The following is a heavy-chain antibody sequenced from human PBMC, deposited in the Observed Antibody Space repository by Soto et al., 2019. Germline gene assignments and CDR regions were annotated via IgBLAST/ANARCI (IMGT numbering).Heavy chain of an antibody. CDR3: AHRRPYSNSPEYFFDY. D-gene: IGHD6-6*01. CDR1: GFSLSTSGED. Sequence: QITLKESGPTLVKPTQTLTLTCTFSGFSLSTSGEDVGWIRQPPGKDLEWLALIYWDDDKRYSPSLKSRLTITKDTSKNQVVLTMTNMDPLDTATYYCAHRRPYSNSPEYFFDYWGQGTLVTVSS. V-gene: IGHV2-5*02. J-gene: IGHJ4*02. CDR2: IYWDDDK.